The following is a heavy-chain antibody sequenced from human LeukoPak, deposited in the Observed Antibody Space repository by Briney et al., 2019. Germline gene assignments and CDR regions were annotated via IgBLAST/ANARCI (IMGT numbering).Heavy chain of an antibody. Sequence: ASVKVSYKASGYTFTGYYMHWVRQAPGQGLEWMGRINPNSGGTNYAQKFQGRVTMTRDTSISTAYMELSRLRSDDTAFYYCAREGGNVLLWFGEFEVWGQGTLVTVSS. CDR2: INPNSGGT. CDR3: AREGGNVLLWFGEFEV. J-gene: IGHJ4*02. V-gene: IGHV1-2*06. D-gene: IGHD3-10*01. CDR1: GYTFTGYY.